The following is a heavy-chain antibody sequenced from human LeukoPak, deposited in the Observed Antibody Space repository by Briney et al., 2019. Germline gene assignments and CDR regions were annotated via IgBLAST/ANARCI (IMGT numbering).Heavy chain of an antibody. Sequence: PSETLSLTCIVSGGSISSSSYYWGWIRQPPGKGLEWIGSIYYSGSTYYNPSLKSRVTISVDTSKNQFSLKLSSVTAADTAVYYCARDPVAGRNWFDPWGQGTLVTVSS. CDR1: GGSISSSSYY. V-gene: IGHV4-39*07. J-gene: IGHJ5*02. CDR2: IYYSGST. CDR3: ARDPVAGRNWFDP. D-gene: IGHD6-19*01.